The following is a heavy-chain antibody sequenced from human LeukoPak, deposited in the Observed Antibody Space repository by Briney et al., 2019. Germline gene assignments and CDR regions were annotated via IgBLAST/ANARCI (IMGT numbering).Heavy chain of an antibody. V-gene: IGHV3-64D*09. Sequence: GGSLRLSCSASGFTFSSYAMHWVRQAPGKGLEYVSAISSNGGSAYHADSVKGRFTISRDNSKNTLYLQMSSLRAEDTAVYYCARGCGGACRGIDYWGQGTLVTVSS. CDR3: ARGCGGACRGIDY. J-gene: IGHJ4*02. D-gene: IGHD2-21*02. CDR2: ISSNGGSA. CDR1: GFTFSSYA.